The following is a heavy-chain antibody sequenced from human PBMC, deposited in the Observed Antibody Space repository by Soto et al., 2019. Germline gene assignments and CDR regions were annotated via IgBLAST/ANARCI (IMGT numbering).Heavy chain of an antibody. J-gene: IGHJ4*02. CDR2: IYHSGTT. D-gene: IGHD2-15*01. V-gene: IGHV4-4*02. Sequence: QVQLQESGPGLVKPSGTLSLTCVVSGASISSNNWWSWVRQPPGKGLEWIGEIYHSGTTSYNTSLKSRVTMSVDKFKNHVSLKVTSVTAAVTAVYFCAKDGSGHPYYSDNWGQGTLVTVSS. CDR3: AKDGSGHPYYSDN. CDR1: GASISSNNW.